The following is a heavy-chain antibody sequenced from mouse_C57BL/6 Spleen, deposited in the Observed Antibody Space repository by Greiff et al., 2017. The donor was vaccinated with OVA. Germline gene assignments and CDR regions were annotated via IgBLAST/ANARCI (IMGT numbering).Heavy chain of an antibody. J-gene: IGHJ4*01. D-gene: IGHD2-3*01. V-gene: IGHV1-63*01. CDR2: IYPGGGYT. Sequence: QVQLQQSGAELVRPGTSVKMSCKASGYTFTNYWIGWAKQRPGHGLEWIGDIYPGGGYTNYNEKFKGKATLTADKSSSTAYMQFSSLTSEDSAIYYCASSGDGYYVSYYAMHYWGQGTSVTVSS. CDR1: GYTFTNYW. CDR3: ASSGDGYYVSYYAMHY.